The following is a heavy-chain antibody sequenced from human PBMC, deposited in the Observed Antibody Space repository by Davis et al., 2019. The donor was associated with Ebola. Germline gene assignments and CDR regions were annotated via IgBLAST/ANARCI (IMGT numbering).Heavy chain of an antibody. Sequence: PSETLSLTCAASGFTFSSYSMNWVRQAPGKGLEWVSSISSSSSYIYYADSVKGRFTISRDNAKNSLYLQMNSLRAEDTAVYYCAREAVTSDYWGQGTLVTVSS. D-gene: IGHD4-17*01. CDR2: ISSSSSYI. V-gene: IGHV3-21*01. CDR1: GFTFSSYS. J-gene: IGHJ4*02. CDR3: AREAVTSDY.